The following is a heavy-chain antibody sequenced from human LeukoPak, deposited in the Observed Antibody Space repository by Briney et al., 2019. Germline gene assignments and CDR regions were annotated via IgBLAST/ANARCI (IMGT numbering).Heavy chain of an antibody. V-gene: IGHV1-8*01. J-gene: IGHJ4*02. CDR2: MNPNSGNT. D-gene: IGHD3-16*02. Sequence: ASVKVSCTASGYTFTSYDINWVRQATGQGLEWMGWMNPNSGNTGYAQKFQGRVTMTRNTSISTAYMELSSLRSEDTAVYYCARVRSDYVWGSYRVYYFDYWGQGTLVTVSS. CDR1: GYTFTSYD. CDR3: ARVRSDYVWGSYRVYYFDY.